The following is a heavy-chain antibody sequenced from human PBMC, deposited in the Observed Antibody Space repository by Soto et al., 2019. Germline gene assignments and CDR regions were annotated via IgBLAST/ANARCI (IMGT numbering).Heavy chain of an antibody. CDR2: INHSGST. CDR3: ERGYSSSFLLFGNWFDP. CDR1: GGSFSGYY. V-gene: IGHV4-34*01. J-gene: IGHJ5*02. D-gene: IGHD6-6*01. Sequence: SETLSLTCAVYGGSFSGYYWSWIRQPPGKGLEWIGEINHSGSTNYNPSLKSRVTISVDTSKNQFSLKLSSVTAADTAVYYCERGYSSSFLLFGNWFDPWGQGTLVTISS.